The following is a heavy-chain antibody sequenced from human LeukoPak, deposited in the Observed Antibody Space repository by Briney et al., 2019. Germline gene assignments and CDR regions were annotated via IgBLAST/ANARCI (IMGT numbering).Heavy chain of an antibody. CDR2: ISYDGTIK. J-gene: IGHJ4*02. CDR3: AREPRVGATKSGLFDS. Sequence: GGSLRLSCAASGFTLSGSAMHWVRQAPGKGLEWVAVISYDGTIKYHADSVKGRFSISRDNSKNTLYLQMNSLRAEDTAVYYCAREPRVGATKSGLFDSWGQGTLVTVSS. V-gene: IGHV3-30-3*01. CDR1: GFTLSGSA. D-gene: IGHD1-26*01.